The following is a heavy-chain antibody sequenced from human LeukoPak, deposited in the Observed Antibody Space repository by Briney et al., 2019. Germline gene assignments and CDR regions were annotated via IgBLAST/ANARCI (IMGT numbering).Heavy chain of an antibody. V-gene: IGHV1-69*13. D-gene: IGHD6-19*01. J-gene: IGHJ1*01. CDR1: GYTFTKYD. CDR2: IIPIFGTA. CDR3: ARDGIAVAGTEYFQH. Sequence: SVKVSCKTSGYTFTKYDINWVRQAPGQGLEWMGGIIPIFGTANYAQKFQGRVTITADESTSTAYMELSSLRSEDTAVYYCARDGIAVAGTEYFQHWGQGTLVTVSS.